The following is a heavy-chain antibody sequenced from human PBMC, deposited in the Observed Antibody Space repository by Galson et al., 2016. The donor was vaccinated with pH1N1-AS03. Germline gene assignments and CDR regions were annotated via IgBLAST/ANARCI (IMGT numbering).Heavy chain of an antibody. CDR3: ARMEKRWGDAYDI. Sequence: SVKVSCKASGYTFASYWMHWVRQAPGQGLEWLGAINPSGGSTSYTQKFQGRVTMTTDTSTSTTYMELRSLRSDDTAVYYCARMEKRWGDAYDIWGQGTMVTVSS. V-gene: IGHV1-46*01. D-gene: IGHD1-1*01. CDR2: INPSGGST. J-gene: IGHJ3*02. CDR1: GYTFASYW.